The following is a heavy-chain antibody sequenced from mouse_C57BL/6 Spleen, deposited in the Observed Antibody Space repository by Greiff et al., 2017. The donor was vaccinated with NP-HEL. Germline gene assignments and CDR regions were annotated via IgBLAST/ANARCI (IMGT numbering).Heavy chain of an antibody. D-gene: IGHD1-1*01. CDR3: TRDIYYGSSYGAMDY. CDR1: GFTFSSYA. V-gene: IGHV5-9-1*02. Sequence: EVKLMESGEGLVKPGGSLKLSCAASGFTFSSYAMSWVRQTPEKRLAWVAYISSGGDYIYYADTVKGRFTISRDTARHTLYLQMSSLKSEDTAMYYCTRDIYYGSSYGAMDYWGQGTSVTVSS. J-gene: IGHJ4*01. CDR2: ISSGGDYI.